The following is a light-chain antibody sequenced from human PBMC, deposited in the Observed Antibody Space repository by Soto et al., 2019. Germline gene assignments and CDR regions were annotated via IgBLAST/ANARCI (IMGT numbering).Light chain of an antibody. J-gene: IGKJ4*01. V-gene: IGKV3-20*01. CDR1: QSVSSSY. Sequence: EIVLTQSPGTLSLSPGERATLACRASQSVSSSYLAWYQQKSGQAPRLLIYGASSRATGIPDRFSGSGSGTDFTLTISRLEPDDFAVYYCQYYCSSSLFGGGTKVDIK. CDR2: GAS. CDR3: QYYCSSSL.